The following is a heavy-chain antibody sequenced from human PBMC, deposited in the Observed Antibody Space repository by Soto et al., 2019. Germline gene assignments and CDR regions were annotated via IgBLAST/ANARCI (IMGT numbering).Heavy chain of an antibody. D-gene: IGHD1-1*01. CDR1: AFTFSDYA. CDR3: AKGPTATTTRADY. Sequence: GGSLRLSCAASAFTFSDYAMNWVRQAPGKGLEWVSEITAGGNTYYADSVKGRFTISRDNSKNTLYLQMNSLRAEDTAVYYCAKGPTATTTRADYWGQGILVTVSS. V-gene: IGHV3-23*01. J-gene: IGHJ4*02. CDR2: ITAGGNT.